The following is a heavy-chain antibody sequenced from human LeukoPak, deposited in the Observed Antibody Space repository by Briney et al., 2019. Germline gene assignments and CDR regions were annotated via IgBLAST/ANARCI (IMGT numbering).Heavy chain of an antibody. CDR2: ISAYNGNT. Sequence: ASVKVSCKASGGTFSSYAISWVRQAPGQGLEWMGWISAYNGNTNYAQKLQGRVTMTTDTSTSTAYMELRSLRSDDTAVYYCARDWGGYYFDYWGQGTLVTVSS. V-gene: IGHV1-18*01. CDR1: GGTFSSYA. D-gene: IGHD7-27*01. J-gene: IGHJ4*02. CDR3: ARDWGGYYFDY.